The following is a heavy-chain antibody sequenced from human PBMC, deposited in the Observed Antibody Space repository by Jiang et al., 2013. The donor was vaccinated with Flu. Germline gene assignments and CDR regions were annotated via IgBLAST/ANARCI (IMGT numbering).Heavy chain of an antibody. D-gene: IGHD5-24*01. CDR3: ARGDGYVDRHLNY. CDR2: IIGMFGTT. Sequence: GAEVKKPGSLVKVSCQASGGTFSSHAITWVRQAPWTRALSGWEAIIGMFGTTNYAQDFQGRVSITAEEITSTAYMELSNLRPDDTAVYYCARGDGYVDRHLNYWGQERWSPSLQ. CDR1: GGTFSSHA. V-gene: IGHV1-69*01. J-gene: IGHJ4*01.